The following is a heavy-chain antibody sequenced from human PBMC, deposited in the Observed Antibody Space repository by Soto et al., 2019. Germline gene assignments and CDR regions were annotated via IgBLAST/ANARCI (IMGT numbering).Heavy chain of an antibody. CDR3: AKDHHSFYYYYGMDV. Sequence: GGSLRLSCAASGFTFSSYGMHWVRQAPGKGLEWVAVISYDGSNKYYADSVKCRFTISRDNSKNTLYLQMNSLRAEDTAVYYCAKDHHSFYYYYGMDVWGQGTTFTVSS. J-gene: IGHJ6*02. CDR1: GFTFSSYG. CDR2: ISYDGSNK. V-gene: IGHV3-30*18. D-gene: IGHD2-15*01.